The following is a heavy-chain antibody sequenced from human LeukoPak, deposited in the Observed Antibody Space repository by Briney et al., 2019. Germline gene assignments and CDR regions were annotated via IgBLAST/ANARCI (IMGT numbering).Heavy chain of an antibody. D-gene: IGHD3-22*01. CDR2: ISSSGST. CDR1: GDSISSSDYY. V-gene: IGHV4-61*02. Sequence: SQTLSLTCTVSGDSISSSDYYWSWIRQPAGKGLEWIGRISSSGSTNYNPSLKSRVTISVDTSKNQFSLKLSSVTAADTAVYFCARGPYSYDSSGAFDIWGQGTMVTVSS. CDR3: ARGPYSYDSSGAFDI. J-gene: IGHJ3*02.